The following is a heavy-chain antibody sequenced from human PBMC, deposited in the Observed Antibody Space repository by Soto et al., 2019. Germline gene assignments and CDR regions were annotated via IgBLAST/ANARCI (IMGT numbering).Heavy chain of an antibody. CDR3: ARGDTMVRGVIIDYFDY. D-gene: IGHD3-10*01. V-gene: IGHV5-51*01. CDR2: IYPDDSDT. CDR1: GYSFTDFW. J-gene: IGHJ4*02. Sequence: GESLKISCKGSGYSFTDFWIAWVRQMPGKGLEWMGIIYPDDSDTRYSPSFQGQVTISVDKSIRTAYMELSSLRSEDTAVYYCARGDTMVRGVIIDYFDYWGQGTLVTVSS.